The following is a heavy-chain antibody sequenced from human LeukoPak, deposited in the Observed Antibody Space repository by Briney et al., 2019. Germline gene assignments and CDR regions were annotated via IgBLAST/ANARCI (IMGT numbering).Heavy chain of an antibody. Sequence: QPGGSLRLSCAASAFTFSGYSMTWVRQAPGKGLEWISYISSSSSFIYYADSVKGRFTISRDNAKNSLYLQMNSLRDEDTAVYYCARVGLGDRYDNWFDPWGQGTLVTVSS. V-gene: IGHV3-48*02. CDR3: ARVGLGDRYDNWFDP. J-gene: IGHJ5*02. D-gene: IGHD2-21*02. CDR1: AFTFSGYS. CDR2: ISSSSSFI.